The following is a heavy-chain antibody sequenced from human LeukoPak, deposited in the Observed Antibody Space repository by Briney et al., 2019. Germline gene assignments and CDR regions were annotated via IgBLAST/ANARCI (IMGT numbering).Heavy chain of an antibody. Sequence: ASVKVSCKASGYSFTTYPMHWVRQAPGQRLEWMGWINAGNGNTKYSQNFQGRVTITRDTSTSTAYMELSSLRSEDTAVYYCARDQNSPYYGSGRFFDYWGRGTLVTVSS. CDR1: GYSFTTYP. D-gene: IGHD3-10*01. J-gene: IGHJ4*02. CDR2: INAGNGNT. V-gene: IGHV1-3*01. CDR3: ARDQNSPYYGSGRFFDY.